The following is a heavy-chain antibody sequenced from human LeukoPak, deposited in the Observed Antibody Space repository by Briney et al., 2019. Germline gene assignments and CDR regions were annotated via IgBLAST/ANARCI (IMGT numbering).Heavy chain of an antibody. J-gene: IGHJ4*02. CDR2: ISDSGGRT. CDR3: AKRGVVIRVFLVGFHKEAYYFDS. CDR1: GITLSNYG. D-gene: IGHD3-10*01. Sequence: GGSLRLSCAVSGITLSNYGMSWVRQAPGKGLEWVAGISDSGGRTNYADSVKGRFTISRDNPKDTLYLQMNSLRAEDTAVYFCAKRGVVIRVFLVGFHKEAYYFDSWGQGALVTVSS. V-gene: IGHV3-23*01.